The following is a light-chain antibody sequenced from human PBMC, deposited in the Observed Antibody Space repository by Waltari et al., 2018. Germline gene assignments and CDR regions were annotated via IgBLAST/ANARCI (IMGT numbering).Light chain of an antibody. V-gene: IGLV2-14*03. CDR3: SSYIGSSTLEL. Sequence: QSALTQPASVSGSPGQPITISCTGTSSDVGDYNYVSWYQQHPGKAPKLMIYDVSNRPSGVSNRFSGSKSGNTASLTISGLQAEDEADYYCSSYIGSSTLELFGGGTSLTVL. CDR2: DVS. J-gene: IGLJ2*01. CDR1: SSDVGDYNY.